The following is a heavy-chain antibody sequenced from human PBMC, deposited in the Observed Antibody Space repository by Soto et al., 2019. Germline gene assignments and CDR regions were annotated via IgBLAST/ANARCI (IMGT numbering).Heavy chain of an antibody. Sequence: PGGSLRLSCAASGFTFSSYSMNWVRQAPGKGLEWVSSISSSSSYIYYADSVKGRFTISGDNAKNSLYLQMNSLRAEDTAVYYCARDREYCGGDCYWDAFDIWGQGTMVTVSS. D-gene: IGHD2-21*01. CDR2: ISSSSSYI. J-gene: IGHJ3*02. CDR1: GFTFSSYS. CDR3: ARDREYCGGDCYWDAFDI. V-gene: IGHV3-21*01.